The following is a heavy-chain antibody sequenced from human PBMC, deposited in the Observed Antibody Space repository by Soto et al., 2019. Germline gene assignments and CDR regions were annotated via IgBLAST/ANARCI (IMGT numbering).Heavy chain of an antibody. Sequence: ESGGGLVKPGGSLRLSCAASGFAFSDYYMSWIRQAPGKGLEWVAYITSSRSNFTNYADSVKGRFTISRDNAKNSVYLQMNSLPAEDTAVYYCVRDRGYSGYTYWGQGRLVTVSA. CDR3: VRDRGYSGYTY. D-gene: IGHD5-12*01. J-gene: IGHJ4*02. CDR2: ITSSRSNFT. V-gene: IGHV3-11*06. CDR1: GFAFSDYY.